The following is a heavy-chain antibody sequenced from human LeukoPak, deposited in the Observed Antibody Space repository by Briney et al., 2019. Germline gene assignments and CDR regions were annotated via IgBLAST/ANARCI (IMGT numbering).Heavy chain of an antibody. V-gene: IGHV3-23*01. J-gene: IGHJ4*02. CDR2: ISGSGGST. D-gene: IGHD1-26*01. CDR3: ARSFSSGATAPDY. CDR1: GFTFSSYA. Sequence: GGSLRLSCAASGFTFSSYAMSWVRQAPGKGLEWVSAISGSGGSTYYADSVKGRLTISRDNSKNMLYLQMKSLRAEDTAVYYCARSFSSGATAPDYWGQGTLVTVSS.